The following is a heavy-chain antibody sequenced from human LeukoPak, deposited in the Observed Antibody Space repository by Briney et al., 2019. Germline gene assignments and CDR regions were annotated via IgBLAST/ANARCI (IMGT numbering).Heavy chain of an antibody. V-gene: IGHV3-48*03. Sequence: GGSLRLSCAASGFTFSGYEMNWVRQAPGKGLEWVSCISTSGNTIYYADSLKGRFTASRDNARNSLYLQVNSLRAEDTAIYYCARDASLAGDRVEYWGQGTLVTVSS. CDR2: ISTSGNTI. CDR3: ARDASLAGDRVEY. J-gene: IGHJ4*02. CDR1: GFTFSGYE. D-gene: IGHD3-16*01.